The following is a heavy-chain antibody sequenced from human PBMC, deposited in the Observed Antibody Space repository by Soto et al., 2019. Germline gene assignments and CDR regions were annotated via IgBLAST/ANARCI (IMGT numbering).Heavy chain of an antibody. Sequence: GGSLRLSCGASGFTFTSYGMHWVRQAPGKGLEWVAVISYDGGDKYYADSVKGRFTISRDNSKNTLYLQMNSLRAEDTAVYYCAKASGYCSSSTCSRLIYYYYGMDVWGQGTTVTVSS. V-gene: IGHV3-30*18. CDR3: AKASGYCSSSTCSRLIYYYYGMDV. CDR2: ISYDGGDK. J-gene: IGHJ6*02. CDR1: GFTFTSYG. D-gene: IGHD2-2*01.